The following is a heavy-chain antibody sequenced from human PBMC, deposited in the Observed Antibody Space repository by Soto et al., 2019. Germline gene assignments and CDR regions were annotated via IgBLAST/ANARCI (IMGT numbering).Heavy chain of an antibody. CDR1: GYTFTSNG. CDR2: ISTYNGNT. Sequence: QVQLVQSGAEVKKPGTSVKVSCKASGYTFTSNGISWVRQAPGQGLEWMGWISTYNGNTNYAQKPQGRVTMTRDTATSIAYMELSDLRSDDTAVYYCARDGYGDYGYWGQGSLVTVSS. D-gene: IGHD4-17*01. CDR3: ARDGYGDYGY. V-gene: IGHV1-18*01. J-gene: IGHJ4*02.